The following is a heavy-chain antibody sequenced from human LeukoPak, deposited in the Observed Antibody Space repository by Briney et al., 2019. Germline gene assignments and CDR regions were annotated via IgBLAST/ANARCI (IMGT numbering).Heavy chain of an antibody. D-gene: IGHD2-2*02. V-gene: IGHV3-11*04. CDR3: ARGRYCSSTSCYTPKGDWFDP. CDR2: TSSSGSTI. Sequence: GGSLRLSCAASGFTFSDYYMSWIRQAPGKGLEWVSYTSSSGSTIYYADSVKGRFTISRDNAKNSLYLQMNSLRAEDTAVYYCARGRYCSSTSCYTPKGDWFDPWGQGTLVTVSS. J-gene: IGHJ5*02. CDR1: GFTFSDYY.